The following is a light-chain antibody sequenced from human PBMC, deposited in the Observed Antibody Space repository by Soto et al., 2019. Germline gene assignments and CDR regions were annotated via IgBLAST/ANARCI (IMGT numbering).Light chain of an antibody. CDR1: SSNMGRNT. Sequence: QSVLTQPSSASGTPGQRVTISCSGSSSNMGRNTVSWYQQLPGTAPKHILYSNNKRPSGVPDRFFCSTSGTSASLAISGLQSEDEADDICAAWDDSRNGHVVFGGGTKLTVL. CDR2: SNN. J-gene: IGLJ2*01. CDR3: AAWDDSRNGHVV. V-gene: IGLV1-44*01.